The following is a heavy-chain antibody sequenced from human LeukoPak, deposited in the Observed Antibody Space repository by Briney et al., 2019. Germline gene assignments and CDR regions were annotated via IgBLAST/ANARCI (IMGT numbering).Heavy chain of an antibody. CDR2: IYYSGST. Sequence: KPSETLSLTCTVSGGSISNYYWSWIRQPPGKGLEWIGYIYYSGSTNYNPSLKSRVTISVDTSKNQFSLKLSSVTAADTAVYYCARDGLIAAAGFDYWGQGTLVTVSS. CDR3: ARDGLIAAAGFDY. V-gene: IGHV4-59*12. D-gene: IGHD6-13*01. CDR1: GGSISNYY. J-gene: IGHJ4*02.